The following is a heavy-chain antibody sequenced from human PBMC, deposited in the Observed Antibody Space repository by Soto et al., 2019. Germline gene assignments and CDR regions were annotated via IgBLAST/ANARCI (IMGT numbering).Heavy chain of an antibody. CDR1: GYTFTSYA. CDR3: ARDLHGDPYY. CDR2: ISACNGNT. Sequence: ASVKVSCKASGYTFTSYAMHWVRQAPGQRLEWMGWISACNGNTKYSQKFQGRVTITRHTSASTAYMALRSLRSDDTAVYCCARDLHGDPYYWGQGTLVTVSS. J-gene: IGHJ4*02. D-gene: IGHD4-17*01. V-gene: IGHV1-3*01.